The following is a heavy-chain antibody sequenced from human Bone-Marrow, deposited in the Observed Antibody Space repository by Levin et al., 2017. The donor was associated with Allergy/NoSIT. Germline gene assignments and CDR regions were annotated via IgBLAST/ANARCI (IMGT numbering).Heavy chain of an antibody. CDR3: ARDRYSAVAGSDWTHRLDY. D-gene: IGHD6-19*01. CDR2: IWYDGSNK. J-gene: IGHJ4*02. Sequence: GGSLRLSCAASGFTFSDFGIHWVRQAPGKGLEWVAAIWYDGSNKYYTDSVKGRFTISRDNSKNTLYLQMDSLRAEDTAVYYCARDRYSAVAGSDWTHRLDYLGQGTLVTVSS. CDR1: GFTFSDFG. V-gene: IGHV3-33*01.